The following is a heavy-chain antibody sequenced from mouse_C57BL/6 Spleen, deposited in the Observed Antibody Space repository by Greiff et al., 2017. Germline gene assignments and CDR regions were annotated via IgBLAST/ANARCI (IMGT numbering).Heavy chain of an antibody. CDR2: IWSGGST. CDR1: GFSLTSYG. CDR3: ARPLITTVVATRAMDY. D-gene: IGHD1-1*01. V-gene: IGHV2-2*01. Sequence: QVQLQQSGPGLVQPSQSLSITCTVSGFSLTSYGVHWVRQSPGKGLEWLGVIWSGGSTDYNAAFISSLSIIKDNSKSQVFFKMNSLQADDTAIYYGARPLITTVVATRAMDYWGQGTSVTVSS. J-gene: IGHJ4*01.